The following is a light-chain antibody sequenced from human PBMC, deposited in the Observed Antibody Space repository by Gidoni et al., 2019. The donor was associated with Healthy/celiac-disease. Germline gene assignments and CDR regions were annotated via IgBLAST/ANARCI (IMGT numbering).Light chain of an antibody. CDR2: STN. CDR1: SGSVSTSYY. V-gene: IGLV8-61*01. Sequence: QTVVTQEPSFSVSPGGTVTLTCGLSSGSVSTSYYPSWYQQTPGQAPRTLIYSTNTRSSGVPGRFSGSILGNKAALTITGAQADDESDYYCVLYMGSGMGVFGGGTKLTVL. J-gene: IGLJ3*02. CDR3: VLYMGSGMGV.